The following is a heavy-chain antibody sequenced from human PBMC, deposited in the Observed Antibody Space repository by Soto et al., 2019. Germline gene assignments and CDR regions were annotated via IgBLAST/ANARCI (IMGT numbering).Heavy chain of an antibody. Sequence: QLQLQESGPGLVKPSETLSLTCTVSGGSISSSSYYWGWIRQPPGKGLEWIGRIYYSGSTYYNPTLKRRVPIPVDTSKAQFSPKLRSVTAADTAVYYCATRGSGSYSDYWGQGTLVTVSS. V-gene: IGHV4-39*01. CDR2: IYYSGST. CDR3: ATRGSGSYSDY. J-gene: IGHJ4*02. CDR1: GGSISSSSYY. D-gene: IGHD3-10*01.